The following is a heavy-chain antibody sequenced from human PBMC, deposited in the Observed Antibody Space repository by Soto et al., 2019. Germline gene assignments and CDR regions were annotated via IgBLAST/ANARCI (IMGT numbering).Heavy chain of an antibody. J-gene: IGHJ6*02. D-gene: IGHD3-3*01. CDR1: GGSVSSGSYY. CDR3: ARATYYTLCIYA. CDR2: IYYSGST. V-gene: IGHV4-61*01. Sequence: SETLSLTCTVSGGSVSSGSYYWSWVRQPPGKGLEWIAYIYYSGSTNYNPSLKSRVTISVDRSKNQFSLKLNSVTAADTAVYYFARATYYTLCIYAWGQRNTITVS.